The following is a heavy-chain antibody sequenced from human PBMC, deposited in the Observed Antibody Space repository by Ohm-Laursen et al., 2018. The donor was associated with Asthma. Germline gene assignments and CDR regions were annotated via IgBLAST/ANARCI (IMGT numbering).Heavy chain of an antibody. CDR3: ASAPVYSSGWYGDY. CDR1: GGSVSSGSYY. J-gene: IGHJ4*02. D-gene: IGHD6-19*01. CDR2: IYYSGST. V-gene: IGHV4-61*01. Sequence: GTLSLTWTVSGGSVSSGSYYWSWIRQPPGKGLEWIGYIYYSGSTNYNPSLKSRVTISVDTSKNQFSLKLSSVTAADTAVYYCASAPVYSSGWYGDYWGQGTLVTVSS.